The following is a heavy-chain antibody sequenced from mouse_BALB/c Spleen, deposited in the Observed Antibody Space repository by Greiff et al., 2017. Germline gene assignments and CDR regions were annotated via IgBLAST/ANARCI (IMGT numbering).Heavy chain of an antibody. Sequence: EVMLVESGGGLVKPGGSLKLSCAASGFTFSDYYMYWVRQTPEKRLEWVATISDGGSYTYYPDSVKGRFTISRDNAKNILYLQMSSLKSEDTAMYCGAKDGAYYNGSRAVWGEGTLVTVSA. V-gene: IGHV5-4*02. CDR2: ISDGGSYT. CDR1: GFTFSDYY. D-gene: IGHD1-1*01. CDR3: AKDGAYYNGSRAV. J-gene: IGHJ3*01.